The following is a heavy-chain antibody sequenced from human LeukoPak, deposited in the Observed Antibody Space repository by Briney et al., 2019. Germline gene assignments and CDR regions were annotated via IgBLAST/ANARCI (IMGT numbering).Heavy chain of an antibody. Sequence: GGSLRLSCAASGFTFSSYAMHWVRQAPGKGLEYVSAISSNGGSTYYANSVKGRFTISRDNSKNTLYLQMGSLRAEGMAVYYCARDSGGSGTGPHWGQGTLVTVSS. J-gene: IGHJ4*02. CDR3: ARDSGGSGTGPH. V-gene: IGHV3-64*01. D-gene: IGHD3-10*01. CDR1: GFTFSSYA. CDR2: ISSNGGST.